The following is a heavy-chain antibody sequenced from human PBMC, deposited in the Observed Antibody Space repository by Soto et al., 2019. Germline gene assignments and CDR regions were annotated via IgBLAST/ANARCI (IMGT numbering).Heavy chain of an antibody. D-gene: IGHD4-17*01. V-gene: IGHV1-46*01. J-gene: IGHJ4*02. CDR3: RRSLDY. Sequence: QVQLVQSGAEVKKPGASVRVSCKASGYTFTSYYIHWVRQAPGQGLEWMGVINSSGGSTTYAQKFQGRVTMTRDTSTSTVYMELSSLRSEDTAVYFCRRSLDYWGQGTLVTVSS. CDR2: INSSGGST. CDR1: GYTFTSYY.